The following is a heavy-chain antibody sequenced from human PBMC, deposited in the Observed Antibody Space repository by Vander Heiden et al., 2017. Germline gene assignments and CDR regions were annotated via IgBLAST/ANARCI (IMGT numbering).Heavy chain of an antibody. CDR1: GRPFSSQA. J-gene: IGHJ6*02. Sequence: VQLVQSGAEVKKPGSSVKVSCKASGRPFSSQAISWVRQAPGQGLEWMGGIIPIFGTANYAQKFQGRVTITADKSTSTAYMELSSLRSEDTAVYYCARTYSSGWYYYYYGMDVWGQGTTVTVSS. CDR2: IIPIFGTA. D-gene: IGHD6-19*01. CDR3: ARTYSSGWYYYYYGMDV. V-gene: IGHV1-69*06.